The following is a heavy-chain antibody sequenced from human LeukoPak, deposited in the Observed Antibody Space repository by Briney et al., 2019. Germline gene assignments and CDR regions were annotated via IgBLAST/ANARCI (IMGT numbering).Heavy chain of an antibody. CDR2: IYHSGST. CDR1: GYSISSGYY. CDR3: ARAYSSAWYWNWFDP. V-gene: IGHV4-38-2*02. D-gene: IGHD6-19*01. Sequence: PSETLSLTCTVYGYSISSGYYWGWIRQPPGKGLEWIGNIYHSGSTYYNPSLKSRGTISIDTSKNQFSLKLSSVTAADTAVYYCARAYSSAWYWNWFDPWGQGTLVTVSS. J-gene: IGHJ5*02.